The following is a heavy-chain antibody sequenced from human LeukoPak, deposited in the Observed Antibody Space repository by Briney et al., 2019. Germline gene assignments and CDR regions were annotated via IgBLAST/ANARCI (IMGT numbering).Heavy chain of an antibody. D-gene: IGHD5-24*01. V-gene: IGHV4-59*01. CDR1: GGSISSYY. CDR3: ARWLQWENYFDY. CDR2: IYYSGST. J-gene: IGHJ4*02. Sequence: PSETLSLTCTVSGGSISSYYWSWIRQPPGKGLEWIGYIYYSGSTNYNPSLTSRVTISVDTSKNQFSLTLSSVTAADTAVYYCARWLQWENYFDYWGQGTLVTVSS.